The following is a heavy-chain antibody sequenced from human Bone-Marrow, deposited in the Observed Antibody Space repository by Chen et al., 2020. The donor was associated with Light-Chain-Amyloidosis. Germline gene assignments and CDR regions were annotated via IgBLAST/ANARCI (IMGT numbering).Heavy chain of an antibody. J-gene: IGHJ4*02. D-gene: IGHD5-12*01. CDR2: MYPDDSDA. CDR3: ARRRDGYNFDY. CDR1: GYTFPNYW. V-gene: IGHV5-51*01. Sequence: EVQLEQSGPEVKKPGESLKISCKGSGYTFPNYWIGWLRQMPGKGLEWMGVMYPDDSDARYSPSFEGQVTISADKSITTAYLQWRSLKASDTAMYYCARRRDGYNFDYWGQGTLVTVSS.